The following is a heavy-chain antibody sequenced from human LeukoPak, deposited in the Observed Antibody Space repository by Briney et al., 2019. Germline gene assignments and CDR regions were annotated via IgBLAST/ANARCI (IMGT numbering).Heavy chain of an antibody. CDR3: ARDLTSGSYDG. J-gene: IGHJ4*02. V-gene: IGHV3-74*01. D-gene: IGHD1-26*01. CDR1: GFTFSSYW. Sequence: GGSLRLSCAASGFTFSSYWMHWVRQAPGKGLVWVSRINSDGSSTSYADSVKGQFTISRDNAKNTLYLQTNSLRAEDTAVYYCARDLTSGSYDGWGQGTLVTVSS. CDR2: INSDGSST.